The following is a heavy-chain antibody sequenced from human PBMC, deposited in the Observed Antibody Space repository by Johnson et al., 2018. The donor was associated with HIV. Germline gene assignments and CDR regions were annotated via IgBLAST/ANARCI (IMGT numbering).Heavy chain of an antibody. Sequence: VQLVESGGGLVQPGGSLKLSCAASGFTFSGSAMHWVRQASGKGREWVGRIRSKANSYATAYAASVKGRFTISGDDSKNTAYLQMNSLKTEDTAVYYCAREGGRIAVAGPSRENDAFDIWGQGTLVTVSS. CDR2: IRSKANSYAT. D-gene: IGHD6-19*01. J-gene: IGHJ3*02. V-gene: IGHV3-73*02. CDR1: GFTFSGSA. CDR3: AREGGRIAVAGPSRENDAFDI.